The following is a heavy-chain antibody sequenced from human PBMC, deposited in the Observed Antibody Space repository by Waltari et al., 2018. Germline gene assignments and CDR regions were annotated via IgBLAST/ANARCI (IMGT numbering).Heavy chain of an antibody. CDR3: ARDAAIFGVVIKFFDY. CDR2: ISSSGSTI. CDR1: GFTFSRYD. Sequence: EVQLVESGGGLVQPGGSLRLYCAASGFTFSRYDMNWVRQAPGKGLEWVSYISSSGSTIYYADSVKGRFTISRDNAKNSLYLQMNSLRAEDTAVYYCARDAAIFGVVIKFFDYWGQGTLVTVSS. J-gene: IGHJ4*02. V-gene: IGHV3-48*03. D-gene: IGHD3-3*01.